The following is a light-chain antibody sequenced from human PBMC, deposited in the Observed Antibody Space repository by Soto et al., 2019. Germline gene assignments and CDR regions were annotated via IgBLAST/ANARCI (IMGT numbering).Light chain of an antibody. V-gene: IGKV3-20*01. J-gene: IGKJ3*01. CDR1: QSVRSSS. Sequence: EIVLTQSPGTLSLSPGERATLSCRASQSVRSSSLAWYQQKPGQAPRLLIYGASSRATGTPDRFSGSGSGTDFPLTINRLEPEDFAVYYCQQYGSPPLFSFGPGTKVDIK. CDR2: GAS. CDR3: QQYGSPPLFS.